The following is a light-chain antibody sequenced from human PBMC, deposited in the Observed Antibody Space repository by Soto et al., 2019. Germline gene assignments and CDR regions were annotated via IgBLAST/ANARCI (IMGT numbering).Light chain of an antibody. CDR2: DAS. CDR3: QQYNSYST. CDR1: QSISSW. Sequence: DIQMTQSPSTLSASIGDRVTITSRASQSISSWLARYQQKPGKAPKLMIYDASSLESGVPSKFSGSGSGTEFTLSISSLQPDDFATYYCQQYNSYSTFGQGTKVDIK. J-gene: IGKJ1*01. V-gene: IGKV1-5*01.